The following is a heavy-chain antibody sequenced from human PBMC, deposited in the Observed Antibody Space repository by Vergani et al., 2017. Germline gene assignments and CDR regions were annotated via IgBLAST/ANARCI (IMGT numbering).Heavy chain of an antibody. J-gene: IGHJ5*02. CDR1: GGSISSYY. D-gene: IGHD6-13*01. CDR3: ARARRYSSSFSGFDP. CDR2: MSYSGST. Sequence: QVQLQESGPGLVKPSETLSLTCTVSGGSISSYYWSWIRQPPGKGLEWIGYMSYSGSTNYNPSLKSRVTISVDTSKNQFSLKLSSVTAADAAVYYCARARRYSSSFSGFDPWGQGTLVTVSS. V-gene: IGHV4-59*01.